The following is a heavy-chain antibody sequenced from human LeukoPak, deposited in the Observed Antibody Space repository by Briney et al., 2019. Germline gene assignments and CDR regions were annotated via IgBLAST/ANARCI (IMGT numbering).Heavy chain of an antibody. CDR2: IYPGDSAT. CDR3: ARRFLAAAGDDH. CDR1: GYRFTSYW. J-gene: IGHJ4*02. D-gene: IGHD6-13*01. Sequence: GESLKISCKGSGYRFTSYWIGWVRQMPGKGLEWMGIIYPGDSATTYSPSFQGQVTISADKSISTAYLQWSSLKASDTAMYFCARRFLAAAGDDHWGQGTLVTVSS. V-gene: IGHV5-51*01.